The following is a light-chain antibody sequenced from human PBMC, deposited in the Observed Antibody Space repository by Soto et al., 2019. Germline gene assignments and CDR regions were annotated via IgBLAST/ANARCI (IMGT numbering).Light chain of an antibody. Sequence: DVVMTQSPLSLPVTLGQPASISCRSSQSLVYSDGNTYLNWFQQRPGQSPRRLIYNVSKRDSGVQDRFSGSGSGPDFTLKISRVEAEDVGVYYCMQGTHWPPITFGQGTRLEIK. CDR1: QSLVYSDGNTY. J-gene: IGKJ5*01. V-gene: IGKV2-30*01. CDR2: NVS. CDR3: MQGTHWPPIT.